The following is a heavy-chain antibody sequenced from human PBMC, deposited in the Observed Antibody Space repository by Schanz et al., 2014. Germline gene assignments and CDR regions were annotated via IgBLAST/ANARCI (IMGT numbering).Heavy chain of an antibody. V-gene: IGHV1-46*01. Sequence: QVQLLQSGAEVKKPGASVKVSCKASGYTFISYFIHWVRQAPGQGLEWMGIINPTGGSTSYAQRFQGRVTMTRDTSISTAYMELSRLRSDDTAVYYCARGLVRYFAYWGQGTLVTVSS. CDR2: INPTGGST. CDR3: ARGLVRYFAY. D-gene: IGHD2-8*02. J-gene: IGHJ4*02. CDR1: GYTFISYF.